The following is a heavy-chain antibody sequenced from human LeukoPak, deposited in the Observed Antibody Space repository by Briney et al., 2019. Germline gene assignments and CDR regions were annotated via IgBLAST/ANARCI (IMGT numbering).Heavy chain of an antibody. CDR2: ISSSSSFM. J-gene: IGHJ6*02. CDR1: GFNLSPYR. CDR3: ARAFSGRRMNGMDV. D-gene: IGHD6-25*01. V-gene: IGHV3-21*01. Sequence: GGSLGLSCAASGFNLSPYRMYWVRQAPGKGLEWVASISSSSSFMYYADSVKGRFTISRDNAKNSLYLQMNSLRAEDTAVYYCARAFSGRRMNGMDVWGQGTTVTVSS.